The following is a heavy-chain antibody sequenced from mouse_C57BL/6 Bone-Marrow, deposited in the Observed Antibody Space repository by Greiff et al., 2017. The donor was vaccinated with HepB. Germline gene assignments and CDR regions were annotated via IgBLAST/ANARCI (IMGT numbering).Heavy chain of an antibody. D-gene: IGHD1-1*01. CDR1: GYTFTDYY. J-gene: IGHJ3*01. V-gene: IGHV1-19*01. CDR3: ACPYYGSSPAWFAY. Sequence: EVQLQQSGPVLVKPGASVKMSCKASGYTFTDYYMNWVKQSHGKSLEWIGVINPYNGGTSYNQKFKGKATLTVDKSSSTAYMELNSLTSEDSAVYYCACPYYGSSPAWFAYWGQGTLVTVSA. CDR2: INPYNGGT.